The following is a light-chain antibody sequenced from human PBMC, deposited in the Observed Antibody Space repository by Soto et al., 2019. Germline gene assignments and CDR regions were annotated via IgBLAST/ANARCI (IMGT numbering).Light chain of an antibody. V-gene: IGLV2-14*03. Sequence: QSSLAQPPSLSGSPGKSITISCTGTITDVGGYNFVSWYQQHPGKAPKLIIYDVSKRPSGVANRFSGSKSDNTASLTISGLQAEDEADYYCCSYVSSQTYVFRTGT. CDR1: ITDVGGYNF. J-gene: IGLJ1*01. CDR2: DVS. CDR3: CSYVSSQTYV.